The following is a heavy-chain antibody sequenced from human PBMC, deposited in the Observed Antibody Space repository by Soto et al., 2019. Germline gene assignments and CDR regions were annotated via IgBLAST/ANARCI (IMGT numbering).Heavy chain of an antibody. J-gene: IGHJ4*02. CDR2: IYDSGNT. CDR3: ASGLSGDKVDQ. CDR1: GGSISDGAYY. Sequence: QVQLQESGPGLVKPSQTLSLTCTVSGGSISDGAYYWSWSRQPPGKGLEWIGHIYDSGNTYNHPSLKSRLTISVDTSKNHFSLNLNSVTAADTAVYYCASGLSGDKVDQWGQGTLVTVSS. V-gene: IGHV4-30-4*01. D-gene: IGHD2-21*01.